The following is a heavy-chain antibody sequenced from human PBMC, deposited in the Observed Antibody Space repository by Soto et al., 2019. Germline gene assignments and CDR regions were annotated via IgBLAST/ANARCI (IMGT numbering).Heavy chain of an antibody. V-gene: IGHV1-69*01. CDR3: ARSFTKSRRGGVAFDY. D-gene: IGHD3-3*01. J-gene: IGHJ4*02. CDR2: IIPIDGST. CDR1: GGTISSFG. Sequence: QVQLVQSGAEVTKPGSSVKVSCTTSGGTISSFGMNWVRQAPGQGLEWMGGIIPIDGSTKYAEKFQGRVTITAAASTSTVYMDLSSLRSEDTAVYYCARSFTKSRRGGVAFDYWGQGTLLTVSP.